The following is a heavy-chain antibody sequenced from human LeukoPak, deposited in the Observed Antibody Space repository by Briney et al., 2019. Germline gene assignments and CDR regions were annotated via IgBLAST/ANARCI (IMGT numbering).Heavy chain of an antibody. Sequence: SVKVSFTASGGTFSSYAISWVRQAPGQGREWMGGIIPIFGTANYTQKFQGRVTITADESTSTAYMELSSLRSEDTAVHYCAACSGGSCYIVYWGQGTLVTVSS. CDR1: GGTFSSYA. J-gene: IGHJ4*02. D-gene: IGHD2-15*01. CDR3: AACSGGSCYIVY. V-gene: IGHV1-69*13. CDR2: IIPIFGTA.